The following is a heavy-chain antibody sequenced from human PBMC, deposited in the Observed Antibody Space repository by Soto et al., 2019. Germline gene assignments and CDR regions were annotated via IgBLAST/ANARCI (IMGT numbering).Heavy chain of an antibody. D-gene: IGHD5-18*01. CDR2: ISSSSSTI. CDR3: ARDPSYGYSNFDY. CDR1: GFTFSSCS. V-gene: IGHV3-48*02. Sequence: EVQLVESGGGLVQPGGSLRLSCAASGFTFSSCSMNWVRQAPGKGLEWLSYISSSSSTIYYADSLKGRFTISRDNAKNSLYLQMNSLRDEDTAVYYCARDPSYGYSNFDYWGQGTLVTVSS. J-gene: IGHJ4*02.